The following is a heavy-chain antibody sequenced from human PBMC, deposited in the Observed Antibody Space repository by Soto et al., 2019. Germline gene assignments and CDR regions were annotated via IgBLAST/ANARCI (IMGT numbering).Heavy chain of an antibody. J-gene: IGHJ3*02. CDR3: ARVVLYGSGGSCYSEGAFDI. V-gene: IGHV3-48*01. CDR1: GFTFSSYS. D-gene: IGHD2-15*01. CDR2: ISSSSSTI. Sequence: EVQLVESGGGLVQPGGSLRLSCAASGFTFSSYSMNWVRQAPGKGLEWVSYISSSSSTIYYPDSVKGRFTTSRDNAKNSLYLQMNSLSAEDTAVYYCARVVLYGSGGSCYSEGAFDIWGQGTMVTVSS.